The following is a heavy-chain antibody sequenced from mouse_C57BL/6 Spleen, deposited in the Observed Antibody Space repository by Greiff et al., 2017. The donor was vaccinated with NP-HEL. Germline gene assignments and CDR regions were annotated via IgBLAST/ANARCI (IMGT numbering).Heavy chain of an antibody. CDR2: ISSGGSYT. J-gene: IGHJ2*01. Sequence: DVKLVESGGDLVKPGGSLKLSCAASGFTFSSYGLSWVRQTPDKRLEWVATISSGGSYTYYPDSVKGRFTISRDNAKNTLYLQMSSLKSEDTAMYYCARQDYGSFDYWGQGTTLTVSS. CDR3: ARQDYGSFDY. V-gene: IGHV5-6*02. CDR1: GFTFSSYG. D-gene: IGHD1-1*01.